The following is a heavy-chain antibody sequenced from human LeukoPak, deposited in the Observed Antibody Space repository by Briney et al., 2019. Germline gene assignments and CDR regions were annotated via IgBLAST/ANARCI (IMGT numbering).Heavy chain of an antibody. Sequence: GGSVKVSCKASGYTFTGYYMHWVRQAPGQGLEWMGWINPNSGGTNYAQKFQGRVTMTRDTSISTAYMELSRLRSDDTAVYYCARDTGIVGATTADEFDYWGQGTLVTVSS. D-gene: IGHD1-26*01. CDR3: ARDTGIVGATTADEFDY. V-gene: IGHV1-2*02. CDR1: GYTFTGYY. CDR2: INPNSGGT. J-gene: IGHJ4*02.